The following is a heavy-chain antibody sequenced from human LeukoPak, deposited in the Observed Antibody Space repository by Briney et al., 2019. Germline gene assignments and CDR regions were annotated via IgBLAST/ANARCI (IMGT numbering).Heavy chain of an antibody. CDR1: GGSFSSSSGYY. V-gene: IGHV4-39*01. Sequence: SETLSLTCTVSGGSFSSSSGYYWGWIRQPPGKGLEWIGSINYSGTTYYNPSLRSPVTISVDTSKKQFSLRLSSVTAADTAVHYCARTKLNHGYYYYYYMDVWGKGTTVTVSS. D-gene: IGHD1-14*01. CDR2: INYSGTT. CDR3: ARTKLNHGYYYYYYMDV. J-gene: IGHJ6*03.